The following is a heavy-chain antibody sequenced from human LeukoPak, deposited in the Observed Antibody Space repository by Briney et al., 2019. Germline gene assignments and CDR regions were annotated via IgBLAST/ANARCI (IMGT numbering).Heavy chain of an antibody. CDR3: ARDHHGGARGNWFDP. CDR1: GGSISSSSYY. V-gene: IGHV4-39*07. D-gene: IGHD4-23*01. Sequence: PSETLSLTCTVSGGSISSSSYYWGWIRQPPGKGLEWIGSIYYGGSTYYNASLRSRVTTSVDTSKNQFSLKLSSVTAADTAVYYCARDHHGGARGNWFDPWGQGTLVTVSS. CDR2: IYYGGST. J-gene: IGHJ5*02.